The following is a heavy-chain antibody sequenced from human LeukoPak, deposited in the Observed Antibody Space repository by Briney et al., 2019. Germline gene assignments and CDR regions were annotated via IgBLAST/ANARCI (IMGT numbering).Heavy chain of an antibody. CDR2: IYYSGRT. V-gene: IGHV4-39*01. D-gene: IGHD3-22*01. CDR1: GDSVSRSDSY. Sequence: SETLSLTCSVSGDSVSRSDSYWDWIRQPPGKGLEWIGTIYYSGRTYYSPSLKSRVTMSVDPSNNQFSLNLRSVTAADAAVYYCARRRYYDGSGYLEWGQGTLLSVSS. CDR3: ARRRYYDGSGYLE. J-gene: IGHJ1*01.